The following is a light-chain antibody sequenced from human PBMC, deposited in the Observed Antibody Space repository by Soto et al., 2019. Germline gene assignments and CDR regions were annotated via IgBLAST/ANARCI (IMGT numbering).Light chain of an antibody. Sequence: EVVLTQSPVTLSLSPGERATLSCRASHTISSSYLAWYQQKPGQAPRLLMYGISRRATGIPDRFSGSGSGTDFTLTITRLEPEDFATFYCQQSYSAPLTFGGGTKVDIK. J-gene: IGKJ4*01. CDR3: QQSYSAPLT. CDR1: HTISSSY. V-gene: IGKV3-20*01. CDR2: GIS.